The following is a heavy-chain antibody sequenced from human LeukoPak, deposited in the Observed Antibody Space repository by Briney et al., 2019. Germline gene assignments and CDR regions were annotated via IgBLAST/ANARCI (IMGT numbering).Heavy chain of an antibody. Sequence: ASVKVSCKASGYTFTSYDINWVRQATGQGLEWMGWMNPNSGNTGYAQKFQGRVTMTRNTSTSTAYMELSSLRSEDTAVYYCARAPGRLGELMFYAFDIWGQGTMVTVSS. D-gene: IGHD3-16*01. CDR1: GYTFTSYD. CDR3: ARAPGRLGELMFYAFDI. V-gene: IGHV1-8*01. J-gene: IGHJ3*02. CDR2: MNPNSGNT.